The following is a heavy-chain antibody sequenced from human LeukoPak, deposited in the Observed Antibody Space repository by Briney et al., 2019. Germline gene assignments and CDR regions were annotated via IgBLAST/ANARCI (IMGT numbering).Heavy chain of an antibody. J-gene: IGHJ6*03. CDR3: AKDGSWGDYYFYFYIDV. Sequence: GGSLRLSCAASGFAFSSYWMHWVRQAPGKGLVWVSRINSDGSSTNYADSVKGRFTISRDNAKNTLYLQMNSLRAEDTALYFCAKDGSWGDYYFYFYIDVWGKGTTVTVSS. CDR1: GFAFSSYW. V-gene: IGHV3-74*01. CDR2: INSDGSST. D-gene: IGHD3-16*01.